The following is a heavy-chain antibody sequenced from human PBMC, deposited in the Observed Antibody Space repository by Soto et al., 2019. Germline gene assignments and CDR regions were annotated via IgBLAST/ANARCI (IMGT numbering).Heavy chain of an antibody. D-gene: IGHD6-13*01. V-gene: IGHV4-39*01. CDR3: RRSSRYSTDV. CDR1: GGSISSSY. Sequence: PSETLSLTCTVSGGSISSSYWGGIRQPPGKGLEWIGSIYSIGSTYYNPSLKSRVTISVDTSKNQFSLKLSSVTAADTAVYYCRRSSRYSTDVWGQGTTVTVSS. CDR2: IYSIGST. J-gene: IGHJ6*02.